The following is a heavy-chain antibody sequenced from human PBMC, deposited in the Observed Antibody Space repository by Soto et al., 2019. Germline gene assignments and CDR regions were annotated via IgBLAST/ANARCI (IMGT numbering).Heavy chain of an antibody. V-gene: IGHV1-69*01. CDR2: IIPIFGTA. CDR3: ARDLVGATYYYYGRDV. CDR1: GGTFSSYA. J-gene: IGHJ6*02. D-gene: IGHD1-26*01. Sequence: QVQLALSGAEVKKPGSSVKVSCKASGGTFSSYAISWVRQAPGQGLEWMGGIIPIFGTANYAQKFQGRVTITADESTSTAYMELSSLRSEDTAVDYCARDLVGATYYYYGRDVWGQGTTVTVSS.